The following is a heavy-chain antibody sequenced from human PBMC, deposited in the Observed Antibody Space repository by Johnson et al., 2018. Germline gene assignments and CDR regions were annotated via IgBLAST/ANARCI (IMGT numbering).Heavy chain of an antibody. CDR2: VYYTGNT. D-gene: IGHD3-10*01. CDR1: GVSIGTYY. Sequence: QVQLQESGPGLVKPSETLLLTCTVSGVSIGTYYWRWIRQSPERGLEWIGYVYYTGNTKYNPSLKSRVTLSVETSRDQFSLRLTSVTAADTAVYYCARGRYGELSPVDYWGQGTLVTVSS. J-gene: IGHJ4*02. V-gene: IGHV4-59*01. CDR3: ARGRYGELSPVDY.